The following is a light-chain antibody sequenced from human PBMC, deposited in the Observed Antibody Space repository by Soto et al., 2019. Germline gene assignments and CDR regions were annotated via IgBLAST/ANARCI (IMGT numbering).Light chain of an antibody. Sequence: ITMTQSPATLSASVGDRATITCRARQSISTWLAWYQQKPGEAPHLLIGEASSLKSGVPSRFSGSGSGTDFTLTINSLQPDDIATYYCQQFNSFPITFGQGTRLEIK. V-gene: IGKV1-5*01. CDR2: EAS. CDR1: QSISTW. CDR3: QQFNSFPIT. J-gene: IGKJ5*01.